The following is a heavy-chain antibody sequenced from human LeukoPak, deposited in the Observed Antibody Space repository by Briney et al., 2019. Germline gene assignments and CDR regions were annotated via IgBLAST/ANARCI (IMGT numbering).Heavy chain of an antibody. CDR1: GGSISTYY. V-gene: IGHV4-59*12. J-gene: IGHJ3*02. D-gene: IGHD4-23*01. CDR2: IFYSGST. Sequence: SETLSLTCTVSGGSISTYYWSWIRQPPGKGLEWIGYIFYSGSTNYNPSLKSRVTISVDTSKNQFSLKLSSVTAADTAVYYCARGKRWDSGAFDIWGQGTMVTVSS. CDR3: ARGKRWDSGAFDI.